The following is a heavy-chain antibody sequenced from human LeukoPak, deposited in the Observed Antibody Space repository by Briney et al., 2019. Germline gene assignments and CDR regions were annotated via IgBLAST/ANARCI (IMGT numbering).Heavy chain of an antibody. J-gene: IGHJ3*02. Sequence: PSETLSLTCTVSGGSINSTNYNWGWSRQPPRRGPEWLASVYYSGLTYYNSSLKSRVSISVDTSKNQFSLKLTSVTAADTAMYYCASPSGRQYADALDIWGQGRMVIVSS. V-gene: IGHV4-39*07. CDR2: VYYSGLT. D-gene: IGHD1-26*01. CDR3: ASPSGRQYADALDI. CDR1: GGSINSTNYN.